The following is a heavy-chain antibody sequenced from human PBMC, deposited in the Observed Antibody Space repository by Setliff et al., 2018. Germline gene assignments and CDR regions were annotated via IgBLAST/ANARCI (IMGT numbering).Heavy chain of an antibody. CDR1: GGSISSNY. CDR3: ARGYCSSAACFFAGWFDP. D-gene: IGHD2-2*01. V-gene: IGHV4-59*12. CDR2: IYSSGST. J-gene: IGHJ5*02. Sequence: SETLSLTCTVSGGSISSNYWSWIRQPPGKGLEWVGYIYSSGSTNYNPSLKSRVTISVDTSKNQFSLKLISVTAADAAVYYCARGYCSSAACFFAGWFDPWGQGTLVTVSS.